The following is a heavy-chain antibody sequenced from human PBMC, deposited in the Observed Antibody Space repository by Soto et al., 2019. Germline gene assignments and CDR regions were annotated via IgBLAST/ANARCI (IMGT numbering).Heavy chain of an antibody. V-gene: IGHV4-59*01. CDR2: IYYSGST. J-gene: IGHJ4*02. Sequence: TSETLSLTCTVSGGSISTYYWSWIRQPPGKGLEWIGYIYYSGSTNYNPSLKSRVTISVDTSKNQFSLKLTSVTAADTAVYYCARGTFGTFPYWGQGTLVTVSS. CDR1: GGSISTYY. CDR3: ARGTFGTFPY. D-gene: IGHD1-7*01.